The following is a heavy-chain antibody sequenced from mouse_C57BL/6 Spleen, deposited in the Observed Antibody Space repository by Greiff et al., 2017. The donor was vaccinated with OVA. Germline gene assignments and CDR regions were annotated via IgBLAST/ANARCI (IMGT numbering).Heavy chain of an antibody. J-gene: IGHJ3*01. D-gene: IGHD2-3*01. Sequence: QVQLQQPGAELVRPGSSVKLSCKASGYTFTSYWMHWVKQRPIQGLEWIGNIDPSDSETHYNQKFKDKATLTVDKSSSTAYMQLSSLTSEDSAVYYCARYDGYDGAAYWGQGTLVTVSA. CDR3: ARYDGYDGAAY. V-gene: IGHV1-52*01. CDR1: GYTFTSYW. CDR2: IDPSDSET.